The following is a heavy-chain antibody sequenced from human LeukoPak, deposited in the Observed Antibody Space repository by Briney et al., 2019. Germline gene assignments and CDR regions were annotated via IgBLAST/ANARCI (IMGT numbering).Heavy chain of an antibody. CDR2: FDPESDET. CDR1: GYTLSELS. D-gene: IGHD3-3*01. V-gene: IGHV1-24*01. Sequence: GASVKVSCKVSGYTLSELSMHWVRQAPGKGLEWMGGFDPESDETIYAQKFQGRVTMTEDTLTSTAYLELSSLRSEDTAVYYCARDGGVVPLDYWGQGTLVTVSS. CDR3: ARDGGVVPLDY. J-gene: IGHJ4*02.